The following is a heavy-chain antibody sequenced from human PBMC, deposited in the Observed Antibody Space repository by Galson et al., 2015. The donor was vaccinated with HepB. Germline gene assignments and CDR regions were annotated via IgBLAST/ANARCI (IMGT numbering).Heavy chain of an antibody. CDR3: ARDSFVGYTYGRFYYGMDV. J-gene: IGHJ6*02. CDR1: GFTFSSYS. V-gene: IGHV3-21*01. Sequence: SLRLSCAASGFTFSSYSMSWVRQAPGKGLEWVSSISSSSSYIYHTDSVKGRFTISRDNAKNSLSLQVSSLRAEDTAVYYCARDSFVGYTYGRFYYGMDVWGQGTTVTVSS. D-gene: IGHD5-18*01. CDR2: ISSSSSYI.